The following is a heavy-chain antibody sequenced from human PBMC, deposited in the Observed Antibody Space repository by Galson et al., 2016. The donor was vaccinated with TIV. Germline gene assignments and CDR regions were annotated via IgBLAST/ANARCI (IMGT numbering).Heavy chain of an antibody. J-gene: IGHJ3*02. V-gene: IGHV2-70*04. CDR1: GFSLSTSGVR. Sequence: PALVKPTQTLTLTCTLSGFSLSTSGVRVSWIRQPPGKALEWLARIDWDGGNFYSTSLKTRLTISKDTSKNQVVLTMTNMDPVDTALDYCVRPPLILWGAFDIWGQGTMVTVSS. CDR2: IDWDGGN. D-gene: IGHD3-9*01. CDR3: VRPPLILWGAFDI.